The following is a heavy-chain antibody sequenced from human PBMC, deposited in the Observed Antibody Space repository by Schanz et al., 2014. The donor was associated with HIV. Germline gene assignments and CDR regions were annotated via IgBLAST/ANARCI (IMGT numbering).Heavy chain of an antibody. D-gene: IGHD3-22*01. V-gene: IGHV3-73*01. CDR2: IGSKANSYAT. J-gene: IGHJ4*02. CDR1: GFTFGDSN. CDR3: ATAHYESNIPYF. Sequence: VQLVESGGGVVQPGRSLKLSCAASGFTFGDSNIHWVRQASGKGLEWVGRIGSKANSYATGYSAPVKGRFTVSRDDSNSTAYLQMNSLKTEDTAFYYCATAHYESNIPYFWGQGTLVTVSS.